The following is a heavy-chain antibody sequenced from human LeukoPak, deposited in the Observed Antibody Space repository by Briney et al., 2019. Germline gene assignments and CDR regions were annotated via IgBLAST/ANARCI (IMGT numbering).Heavy chain of an antibody. CDR3: ARVLAGYRDF. V-gene: IGHV3-7*05. D-gene: IGHD3-9*01. J-gene: IGHJ4*02. Sequence: GGSLRLSCAASGFTFSSYGMNWVRQAPGEGLEWVANIKEDGSQKDYVDSVKGRFTISRDNAKNSLYLQMNSLRAEDTAVYYCARVLAGYRDFWGQGTQVTVSS. CDR1: GFTFSSYG. CDR2: IKEDGSQK.